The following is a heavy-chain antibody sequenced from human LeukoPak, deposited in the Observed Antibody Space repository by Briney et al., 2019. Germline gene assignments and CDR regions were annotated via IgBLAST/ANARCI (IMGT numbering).Heavy chain of an antibody. J-gene: IGHJ6*02. Sequence: QVGGSLRLSCAASGFTFSDYYMTWVRQVPGRGPEWVANVNRDGSETYYLDSVKGRFTISKDNAKNSLYLQMNSLRAEDTALYHCARNNGMDVWGQGTTVIVSS. CDR2: VNRDGSET. CDR3: ARNNGMDV. V-gene: IGHV3-7*03. CDR1: GFTFSDYY.